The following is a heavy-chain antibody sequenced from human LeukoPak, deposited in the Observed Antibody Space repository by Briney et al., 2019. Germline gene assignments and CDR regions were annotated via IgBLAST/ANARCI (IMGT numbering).Heavy chain of an antibody. J-gene: IGHJ4*02. Sequence: SETLSLTCSVSGGSMTDGDYYWGWVRQSPGTGLQWIATSYQGASLKSRVTISLDTSKNQFSLRLTSVTAADTAVYYCARVDGSPDYWGQGTLVTVSS. V-gene: IGHV4-39*07. CDR2: TS. CDR1: GGSMTDGDYY. CDR3: ARVDGSPDY. D-gene: IGHD2-15*01.